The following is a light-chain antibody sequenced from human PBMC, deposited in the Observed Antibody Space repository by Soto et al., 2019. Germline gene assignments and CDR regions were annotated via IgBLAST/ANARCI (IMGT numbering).Light chain of an antibody. Sequence: QSALTQPPSASGSPGQSVTISCTGTSSDVGGYDYVSWYQQHPGKAPKLMIYEVTIRPSGVSDRFSGSKSGNTASLTVSGLQAEDEADYYCTSFTTTNIWVFGGGTKLTVL. J-gene: IGLJ3*02. CDR3: TSFTTTNIWV. CDR2: EVT. CDR1: SSDVGGYDY. V-gene: IGLV2-8*01.